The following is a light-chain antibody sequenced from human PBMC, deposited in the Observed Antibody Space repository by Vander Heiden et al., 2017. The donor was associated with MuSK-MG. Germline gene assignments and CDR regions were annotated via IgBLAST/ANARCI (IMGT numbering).Light chain of an antibody. Sequence: YVLPHPPPVSVAPGKTARITCGGNNIGSKSVHWYQQKPGQAPVLVIYYDSDRPAGIPERFSGSNSGNTATLTISRVEAGDEADYYCQVWDSSSDLGVFGTGTKVTVL. CDR3: QVWDSSSDLGV. CDR1: NIGSKS. V-gene: IGLV3-21*04. CDR2: YDS. J-gene: IGLJ1*01.